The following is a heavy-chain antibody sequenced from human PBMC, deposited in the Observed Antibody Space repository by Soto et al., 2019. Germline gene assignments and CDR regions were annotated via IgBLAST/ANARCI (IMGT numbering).Heavy chain of an antibody. V-gene: IGHV3-66*01. CDR1: GFTFSSNY. CDR3: ARASRSYGRLDY. Sequence: GGSLRLSCAASGFTFSSNYMSWVRQAPGKGLEWVSVIYSGGSTYYADSVKGRFTISRDNSKDTLYLQMNSLRAEDTSLYYCARASRSYGRLDYWGQGTLVTVSS. D-gene: IGHD5-18*01. J-gene: IGHJ4*02. CDR2: IYSGGST.